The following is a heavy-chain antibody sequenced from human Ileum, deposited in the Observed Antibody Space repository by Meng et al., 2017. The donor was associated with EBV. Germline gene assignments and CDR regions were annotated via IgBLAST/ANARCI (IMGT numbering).Heavy chain of an antibody. V-gene: IGHV7-4-1*02. J-gene: IGHJ4*02. CDR1: GYTFRRHA. CDR3: AREVGQGWYYFDY. CDR2: INSNTGNS. Sequence: GKWVQSGSELRKPGVSVKCSCTASGYTFRRHAMRWVRQAPGQGLEWTGWINSNTGNSTYAQGFTGRFVFSLDTSVSTAYLHINSLKTEDTAVYYCAREVGQGWYYFDYWGQGTLVTVSS. D-gene: IGHD6-19*01.